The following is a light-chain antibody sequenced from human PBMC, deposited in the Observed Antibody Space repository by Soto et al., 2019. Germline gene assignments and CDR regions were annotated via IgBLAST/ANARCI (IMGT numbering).Light chain of an antibody. CDR1: QSVSSSY. CDR3: QQRTDWVT. J-gene: IGKJ4*01. V-gene: IGKV3D-20*02. Sequence: EIVLTQSPGTLSLSPGERATLSFRASQSVSSSYLAWYQQKPGQAPRLLIYGASSRATGIPDRFSGSGSGTEFTLTISSLEPEDFAVYYCQQRTDWVTFGGGTKVDIK. CDR2: GAS.